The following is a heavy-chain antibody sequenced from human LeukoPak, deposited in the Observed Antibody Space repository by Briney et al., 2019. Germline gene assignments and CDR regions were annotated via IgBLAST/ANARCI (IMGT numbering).Heavy chain of an antibody. J-gene: IGHJ4*02. V-gene: IGHV3-23*01. CDR2: ISGSDGST. CDR3: AKSVVVITFRFDD. D-gene: IGHD2-15*01. Sequence: GGSLRLSCAASGFIFTTYAMGWVRQLPGKGLEWVSAISGSDGSTYYADSVKGRFTISRDSSKNTLYLQMNSLRAEDTAIYYCAKSVVVITFRFDDWGREPWSPSPQ. CDR1: GFIFTTYA.